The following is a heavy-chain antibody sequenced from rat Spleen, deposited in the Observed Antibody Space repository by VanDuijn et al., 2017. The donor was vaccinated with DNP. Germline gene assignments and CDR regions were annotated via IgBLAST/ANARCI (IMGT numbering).Heavy chain of an antibody. CDR1: GLTFSTSD. J-gene: IGHJ1*01. CDR2: IGTSGGST. CDR3: ARGSTSIYWYFDF. D-gene: IGHD3-1*01. Sequence: EVRLVESGGGLVQPGRSMKLSCAASGLTFSTSDMAWVRQAPAGGLEWVASIGTSGGSTYYRDSVKGRFTISRDDAKSSLYLQMNSLKSEDTATYYCARGSTSIYWYFDFWGPGTMVTVSS. V-gene: IGHV5-25*01.